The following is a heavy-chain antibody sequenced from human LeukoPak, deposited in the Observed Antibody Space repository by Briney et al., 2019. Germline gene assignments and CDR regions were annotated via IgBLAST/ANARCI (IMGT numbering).Heavy chain of an antibody. V-gene: IGHV4-34*01. CDR1: GGSFSGYY. D-gene: IGHD4-17*01. J-gene: IGHJ4*02. Sequence: PSETLSLTCAVYGGSFSGYYWSWIRQPPGKGLEWIGSIYYSGSTYYNPSLKSRVTISLDTSKNQFSLKLSSVTAADTAVYYWARVPTVTFFDYWGQGTLVTVSS. CDR2: IYYSGST. CDR3: ARVPTVTFFDY.